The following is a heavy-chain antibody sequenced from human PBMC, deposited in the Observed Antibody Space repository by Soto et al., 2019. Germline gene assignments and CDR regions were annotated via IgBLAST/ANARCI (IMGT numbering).Heavy chain of an antibody. Sequence: SETLSLTCTVSGGSISSYYWSWIRQPPGKGLEWIGYIYYSGSTDYDPSLKSRVTISVDTPKNQFSLKLSSVTAADTAAYYCARSVFPWGQGTLVTVSS. CDR2: IYYSGST. CDR1: GGSISSYY. V-gene: IGHV4-59*12. CDR3: ARSVFP. J-gene: IGHJ5*02.